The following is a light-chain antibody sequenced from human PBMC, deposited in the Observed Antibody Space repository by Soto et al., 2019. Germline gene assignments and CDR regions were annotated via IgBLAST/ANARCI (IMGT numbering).Light chain of an antibody. J-gene: IGKJ2*01. CDR3: QQYNSWYT. CDR2: GAS. CDR1: QSVSSS. V-gene: IGKV3-15*01. Sequence: EIVMTQSPATLSVSPGERATLSCRASQSVSSSLAWYQQKPGQAPRLLIYGASSRATGIPARFSGSGSGTEFTLTISSLQSEDFAVYYCQQYNSWYTFGQGTKLEIK.